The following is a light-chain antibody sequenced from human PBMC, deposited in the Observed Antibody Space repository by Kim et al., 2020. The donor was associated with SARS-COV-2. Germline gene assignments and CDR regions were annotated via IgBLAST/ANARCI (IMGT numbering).Light chain of an antibody. CDR1: QSVSNRY. V-gene: IGKV3-20*01. Sequence: RGERASLTCRASQSVSNRYLAWYQQKPRQTPRLLIYGGSSRATGGPDKFSGSGSGTEFTLTISRLEPEDFAVYYCQQYGSSPLYTFGQGTKLEI. CDR2: GGS. J-gene: IGKJ2*01. CDR3: QQYGSSPLYT.